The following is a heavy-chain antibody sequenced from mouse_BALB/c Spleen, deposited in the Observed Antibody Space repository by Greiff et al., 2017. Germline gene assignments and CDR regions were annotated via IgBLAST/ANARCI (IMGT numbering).Heavy chain of an antibody. CDR2: INSNGGST. CDR1: GFTFSSYG. CDR3: ARDGGVRDYFDY. J-gene: IGHJ2*01. V-gene: IGHV5-6-3*01. Sequence: DVQLVESGGGLVQPGGSLKLSCAASGFTFSSYGMSWVRQTPDKRLELVATINSNGGSTYYPDSVKGRFTISRDNAKNTLYLQMSSLKSEDTAMYYCARDGGVRDYFDYWGQGTTLTVSS.